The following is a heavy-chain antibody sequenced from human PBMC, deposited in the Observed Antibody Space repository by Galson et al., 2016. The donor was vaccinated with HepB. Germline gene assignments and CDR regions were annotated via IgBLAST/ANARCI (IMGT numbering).Heavy chain of an antibody. CDR3: VRAVTGYYDY. Sequence: CAISGDSVSSNCAAWNWIRQSPSRGLEWLGRTYYRSKWYYDYALSVKSRITINPDTSKNQFSLQLNSVTPEDKAVYYCVRAVTGYYDYWGQGTLVTVSS. CDR1: GDSVSSNCAA. V-gene: IGHV6-1*01. D-gene: IGHD6-19*01. J-gene: IGHJ4*02. CDR2: TYYRSKWYY.